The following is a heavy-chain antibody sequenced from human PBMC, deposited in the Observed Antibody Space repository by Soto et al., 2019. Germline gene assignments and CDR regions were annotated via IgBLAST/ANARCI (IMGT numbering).Heavy chain of an antibody. V-gene: IGHV3-11*06. J-gene: IGHJ4*02. Sequence: GGSLRLSCAASGFNFSDHYMNWVRQAPGKGLEWVSYISGSSRYTNFADSVKGRFTISRDNSKNTLYLQMNSLRAEDTAVYYCAKLSYGSSVGVDYWGQGTLVTVSS. D-gene: IGHD5-18*01. CDR3: AKLSYGSSVGVDY. CDR1: GFNFSDHY. CDR2: ISGSSRYT.